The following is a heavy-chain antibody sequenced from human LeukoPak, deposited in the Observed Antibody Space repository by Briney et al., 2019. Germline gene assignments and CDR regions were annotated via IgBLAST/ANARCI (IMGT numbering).Heavy chain of an antibody. J-gene: IGHJ4*02. CDR2: ISKDSTR. Sequence: PGGSLRLSCAASGFTFSDHYMSWIRQAPGKGLEWVSNISKDSTRYYADAAEGRFTTSWDDTGNYLYLQLNSMMSEETTVDYCGGELLERRGAFWDYWGQGTLVTVSS. CDR3: GGELLERRGAFWDY. CDR1: GFTFSDHY. D-gene: IGHD1-1*01. V-gene: IGHV3-11*01.